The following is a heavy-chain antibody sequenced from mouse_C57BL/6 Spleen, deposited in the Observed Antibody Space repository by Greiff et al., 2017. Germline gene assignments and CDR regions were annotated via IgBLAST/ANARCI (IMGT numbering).Heavy chain of an antibody. CDR3: ARWPGAMDY. V-gene: IGHV3-6*01. CDR1: GYSITSGYY. Sequence: EVQLQESGPGLVKPSQSLSLTCSVTGYSITSGYYWNWIRQFPGNKLEWMGYISYDGSNNYNPSLKNRISITRDTSKNQFFLKLNSVTTEDTATYYCARWPGAMDYWGQGTSVTVSS. J-gene: IGHJ4*01. CDR2: ISYDGSN.